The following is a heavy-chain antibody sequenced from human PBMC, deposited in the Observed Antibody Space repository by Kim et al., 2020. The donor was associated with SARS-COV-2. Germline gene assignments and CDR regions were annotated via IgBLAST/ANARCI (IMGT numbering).Heavy chain of an antibody. J-gene: IGHJ4*02. CDR1: GFTFTSRA. Sequence: GGSLRLSCVASGFTFTSRAMSWVRQIPGKGLEWVASINNGGNPYYADSVKGRFTVSRDITKATLNLQMNSLRAEDTALDYCAKDQPSSGWRTCDSWGQGT. CDR2: INNGGNP. V-gene: IGHV3-23*01. D-gene: IGHD6-19*01. CDR3: AKDQPSSGWRTCDS.